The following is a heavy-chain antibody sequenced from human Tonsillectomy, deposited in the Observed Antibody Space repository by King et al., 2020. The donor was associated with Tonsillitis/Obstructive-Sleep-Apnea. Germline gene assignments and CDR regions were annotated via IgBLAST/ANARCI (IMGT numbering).Heavy chain of an antibody. CDR2: ISWKSGSI. D-gene: IGHD3-3*01. V-gene: IGHV3-9*01. Sequence: VQLVESGGGLVQPGRSLRLSCAASGFTFDDYAMHWVRQVPGKGLEWVSGISWKSGSIGYADSVKGRFTISRDNAKNSLHVQMNSLRGEDTALYCLSNDPSYCFWCAPYYFDYWGPGNLVTVSS. CDR1: GFTFDDYA. CDR3: SNDPSYCFWCAPYYFDY. J-gene: IGHJ4*02.